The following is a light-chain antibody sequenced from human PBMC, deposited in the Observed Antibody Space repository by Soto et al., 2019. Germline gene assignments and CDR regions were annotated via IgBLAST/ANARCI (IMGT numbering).Light chain of an antibody. CDR3: CSYAGTYTYV. CDR1: SSDVGGYNY. J-gene: IGLJ1*01. Sequence: QSVLTQPRSVSGSPGQSVTISCTGTSSDVGGYNYVSWYQQHPGKAPKLMIYDVNKRPSGVPDRVSGSKSGSTASLTISGLQSEDEADYFCCSYAGTYTYVFATGTKVTVL. V-gene: IGLV2-11*01. CDR2: DVN.